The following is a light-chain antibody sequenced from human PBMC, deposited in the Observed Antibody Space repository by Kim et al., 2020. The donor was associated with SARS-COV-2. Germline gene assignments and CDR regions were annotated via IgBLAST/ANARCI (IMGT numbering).Light chain of an antibody. CDR1: QGIISF. CDR2: DVS. Sequence: LYPGERATLSCRASQGIISFLAWYQQRPGQAPRLLIYDVSKRATGIPARFSGSGSGTDFTLTISSLEPEDFAVYYCQQRSNWPLTFGGGTKVDIK. V-gene: IGKV3-11*01. J-gene: IGKJ4*01. CDR3: QQRSNWPLT.